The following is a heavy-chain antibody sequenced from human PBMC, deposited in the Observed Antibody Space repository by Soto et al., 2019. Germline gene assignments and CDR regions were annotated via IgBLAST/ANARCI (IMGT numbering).Heavy chain of an antibody. V-gene: IGHV1-18*01. J-gene: IGHJ6*02. CDR1: GYTFSMSG. CDR3: TREGPRPYYHYRMDV. CDR2: ISGYNGKT. Sequence: QVQLVQSGAEVKKPGASVKVSCKSSGYTFSMSGISWVRQAPGQGLEWMGWISGYNGKTNYEQKFQDRVTVTTDPSKNMGYMELRSLRADNTAVYYCTREGPRPYYHYRMDVWGQGTTVTVSS.